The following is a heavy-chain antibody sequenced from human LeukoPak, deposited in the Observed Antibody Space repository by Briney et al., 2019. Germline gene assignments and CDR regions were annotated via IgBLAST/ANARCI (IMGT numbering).Heavy chain of an antibody. CDR3: ARDSTHTT. CDR1: RYTFTGYY. J-gene: IGHJ5*02. CDR2: INPNSGDA. Sequence: ASVKVSCKASRYTFTGYYLHWVRQAPGQGLEWMGRINPNSGDADYAQKFQGRVTMTRDTSISTAFMEVSRLRSDDTAVYYCARDSTHTTWGQGTQVTVSS. V-gene: IGHV1-2*06.